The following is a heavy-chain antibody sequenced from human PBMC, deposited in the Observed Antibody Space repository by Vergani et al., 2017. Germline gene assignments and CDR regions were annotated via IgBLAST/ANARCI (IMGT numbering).Heavy chain of an antibody. CDR2: ISGGGDST. CDR3: AKGPSFIAARPDY. Sequence: EVLLLESGGGLVQPGGSLRLSCAASGFTFRSYAMSWVRQGPGKGLEWISAISGGGDSTYYADSVKGRLTISRDNSKNTLYLQMNSLRAEDTAVYYCAKGPSFIAARPDYWGQGTLVTVSS. CDR1: GFTFRSYA. D-gene: IGHD6-6*01. J-gene: IGHJ4*02. V-gene: IGHV3-23*01.